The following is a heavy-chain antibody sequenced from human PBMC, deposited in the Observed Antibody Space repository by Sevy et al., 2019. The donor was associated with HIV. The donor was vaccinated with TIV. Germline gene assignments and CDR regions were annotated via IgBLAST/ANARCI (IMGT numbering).Heavy chain of an antibody. CDR1: GGSISSYY. D-gene: IGHD3-3*01. CDR3: ARGLRFLGAFDY. J-gene: IGHJ4*02. V-gene: IGHV4-59*13. CDR2: IYYSGST. Sequence: SETLSLTCTVSGGSISSYYWSWIRQPPGKGLEWIGYIYYSGSTNYYPSLKSRVTISVDTSKNQFSLKLSSVTAADTAVYYCARGLRFLGAFDYWGQRTLVTVSS.